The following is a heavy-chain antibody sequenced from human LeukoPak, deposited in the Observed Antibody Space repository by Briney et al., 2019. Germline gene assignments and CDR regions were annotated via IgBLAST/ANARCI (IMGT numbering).Heavy chain of an antibody. D-gene: IGHD5-12*01. V-gene: IGHV3-74*01. Sequence: GGSLRLSCAASGFTFSTYWMHWVRQAPGKGLVWVSRINSDRSSTNYADSVKGRFTISRDNTKNTLHLQMNSLRAEDTAVYYCARGGVATIGRFDYWGQGTLVTVSS. CDR1: GFTFSTYW. J-gene: IGHJ4*02. CDR2: INSDRSST. CDR3: ARGGVATIGRFDY.